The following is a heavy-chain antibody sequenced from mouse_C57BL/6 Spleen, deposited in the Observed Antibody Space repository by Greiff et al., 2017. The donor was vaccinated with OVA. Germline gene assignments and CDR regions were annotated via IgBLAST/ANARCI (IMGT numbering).Heavy chain of an antibody. V-gene: IGHV5-9-1*02. CDR2: ISSGGDYI. J-gene: IGHJ4*01. CDR3: TREGTTAFYAMDY. CDR1: GFTFSSYA. D-gene: IGHD1-2*01. Sequence: EVQGVESGEGLVKPGGSLKLSCAASGFTFSSYAMSWVRQTPEKRLEWVAYISSGGDYIYYADTVKGRFTISRDNARNTLYLQMSSLKSEDTAMYYCTREGTTAFYAMDYWGQGTSVTVSS.